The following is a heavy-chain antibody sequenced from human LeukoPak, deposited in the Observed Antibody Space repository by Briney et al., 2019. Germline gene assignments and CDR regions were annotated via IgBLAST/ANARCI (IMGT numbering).Heavy chain of an antibody. V-gene: IGHV3-9*01. Sequence: GGSLRLSCAASGFTCDDYAMHWVRQAPGKGLEWVSGISWNSGSIGYADSVKGRFTISRDNAKNSLYLQMNSLRAEDTALYYCAKGRDLVATIGRDAFDIWGQGTTVTVSS. D-gene: IGHD5-12*01. CDR3: AKGRDLVATIGRDAFDI. CDR1: GFTCDDYA. J-gene: IGHJ3*02. CDR2: ISWNSGSI.